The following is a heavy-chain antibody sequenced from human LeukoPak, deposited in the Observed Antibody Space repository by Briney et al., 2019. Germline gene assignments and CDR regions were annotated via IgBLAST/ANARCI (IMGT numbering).Heavy chain of an antibody. CDR1: GGSINSYY. D-gene: IGHD6-19*01. V-gene: IGHV4-59*01. CDR2: ISDSGST. J-gene: IGHJ4*02. CDR3: ARAGAVPGSKTRGLGY. Sequence: SETLSLTCTVSGGSINSYYCSWIRLPPGKGLEWIGCISDSGSTNYNPSLMSQVTISVDTSKTQFSLKLNSVTAADTAMYYCARAGAVPGSKTRGLGYWGQGTLVTVSS.